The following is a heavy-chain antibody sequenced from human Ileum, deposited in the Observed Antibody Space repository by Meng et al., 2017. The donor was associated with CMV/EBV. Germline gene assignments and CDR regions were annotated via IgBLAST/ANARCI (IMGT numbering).Heavy chain of an antibody. J-gene: IGHJ4*02. CDR2: INPSGGGT. Sequence: KLSCKASGSSFAGYYLHWVRQAPGQGLEWMGIINPSGGGTTYSPKFQGRVSMTRDTSTSTIYMELSSLRSDDTAVYFCATQDFGFDFWGQGTLVTVSS. V-gene: IGHV1-46*01. CDR1: GSSFAGYY. CDR3: ATQDFGFDF. D-gene: IGHD3-3*01.